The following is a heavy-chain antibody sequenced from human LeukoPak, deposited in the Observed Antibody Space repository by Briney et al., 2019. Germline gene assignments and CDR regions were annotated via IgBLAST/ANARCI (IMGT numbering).Heavy chain of an antibody. J-gene: IGHJ4*02. CDR2: ISWNSGSI. V-gene: IGHV3-9*01. Sequence: GGSLRLSCAASGFTFDDYAMHWVRQAPGKGLEWVSGISWNSGSIGYADSVKGRFTISRDNAKNSLYLQMNSLRAEDTALYYCAKSSGDIVATICFDYWGQGTLVTVSS. CDR1: GFTFDDYA. D-gene: IGHD5-12*01. CDR3: AKSSGDIVATICFDY.